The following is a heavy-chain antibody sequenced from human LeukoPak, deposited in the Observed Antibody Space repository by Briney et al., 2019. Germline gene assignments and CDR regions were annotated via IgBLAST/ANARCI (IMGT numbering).Heavy chain of an antibody. V-gene: IGHV1-2*02. D-gene: IGHD3-22*01. CDR2: INPNSGGT. CDR1: GYTFTSYD. Sequence: ASVKVSCKASGYTFTSYDINWVRQATGQGLEWMGWINPNSGGTNYAQKFQGRVTMTRDTSISTAYMELSRLKSDDTAVYYCARVGITMIVAPLNTWGQGTLVTVSS. CDR3: ARVGITMIVAPLNT. J-gene: IGHJ4*02.